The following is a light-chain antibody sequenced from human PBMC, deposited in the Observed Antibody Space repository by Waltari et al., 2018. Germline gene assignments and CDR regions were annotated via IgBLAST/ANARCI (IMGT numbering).Light chain of an antibody. Sequence: EIVLTQSPATLSVSPGERATLFCRASQSVGRHLAWYRPRPGQAPRPLIYDASTRATGLPATFSGSGSGTEFSLTISSLQSEDFAVYYCQQYHDWPRTFGQGTKVEV. J-gene: IGKJ1*01. CDR3: QQYHDWPRT. CDR2: DAS. CDR1: QSVGRH. V-gene: IGKV3-15*01.